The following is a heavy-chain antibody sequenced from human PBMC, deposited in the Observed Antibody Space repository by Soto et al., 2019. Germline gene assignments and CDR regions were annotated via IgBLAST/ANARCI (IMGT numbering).Heavy chain of an antibody. CDR2: IYYSGST. V-gene: IGHV4-31*01. CDR3: AREMVTTKYYYGMDV. Sequence: QVQLQESGPGLVKPSQTLSLTCTVSGGSISSGGYYWSWIRQHPGKGLEWIGYIYYSGSTYYNPSFKIPITLSVDKTKNHFALKLSSVTAAETAVYYCAREMVTTKYYYGMDVWGQGTTVTFS. D-gene: IGHD4-17*01. J-gene: IGHJ6*02. CDR1: GGSISSGGYY.